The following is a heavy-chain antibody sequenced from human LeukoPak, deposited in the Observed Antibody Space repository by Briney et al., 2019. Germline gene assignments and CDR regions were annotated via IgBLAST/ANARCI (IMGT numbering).Heavy chain of an antibody. CDR2: IYYSGST. CDR1: GGSISSSSYY. V-gene: IGHV4-39*07. CDR3: ARGKGPRTGTLGY. J-gene: IGHJ4*02. Sequence: SSETLSLTCTVSGGSISSSSYYWGWIRQPPGKGLEWIGSIYYSGSTYYNPSLKSRVTISVDTSKNQFSLKLSSVTAADTAVYYCARGKGPRTGTLGYWGQGTLVTVSS. D-gene: IGHD1-1*01.